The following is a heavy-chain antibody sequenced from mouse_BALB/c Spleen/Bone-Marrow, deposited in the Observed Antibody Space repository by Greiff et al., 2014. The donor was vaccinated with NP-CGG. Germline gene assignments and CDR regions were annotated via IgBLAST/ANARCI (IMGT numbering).Heavy chain of an antibody. CDR3: AREGVYYGRPCGYFDV. D-gene: IGHD2-1*01. Sequence: VQLQQSGGGLVQPGGSLRLSCATSGFTFTDYYMSWVRQPPGKALEWLGFIRNKANGYTTEYSASVKGRFTISRDNTQSILYLKMNTLRAEDSATYYGAREGVYYGRPCGYFDVWGAGTTVTVSS. CDR1: GFTFTDYY. J-gene: IGHJ1*01. CDR2: IRNKANGYTT. V-gene: IGHV7-3*02.